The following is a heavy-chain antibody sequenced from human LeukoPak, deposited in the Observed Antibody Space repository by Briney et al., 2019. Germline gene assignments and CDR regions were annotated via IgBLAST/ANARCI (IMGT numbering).Heavy chain of an antibody. J-gene: IGHJ1*01. CDR2: ISGSGGSS. CDR3: AKYSYVEYFQH. CDR1: GFTFSSYA. Sequence: PGGSLRLSCAASGFTFSSYAMSWVRQAPGKGLEWVSAISGSGGSSYYADSVKGRFTTSRDNSKNTLYLQMNSLRAEDTAVYYCAKYSYVEYFQHWGQGTLVTVSS. D-gene: IGHD2-21*01. V-gene: IGHV3-23*01.